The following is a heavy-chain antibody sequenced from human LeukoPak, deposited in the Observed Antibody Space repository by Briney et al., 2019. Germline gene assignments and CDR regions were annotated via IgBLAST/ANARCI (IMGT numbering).Heavy chain of an antibody. CDR2: IYYGGST. J-gene: IGHJ4*02. CDR1: GGSISSYY. Sequence: KPSATLSLTCTVSGGSISSYYWSWIRQPPGKGLEWIGYIYYGGSTDYNPSLKSRVTISKDTSKTQFSLRLSSVTSADTAVYYCARARLDSSGRFDSWGQGTLVTVSS. D-gene: IGHD3-22*01. V-gene: IGHV4-59*01. CDR3: ARARLDSSGRFDS.